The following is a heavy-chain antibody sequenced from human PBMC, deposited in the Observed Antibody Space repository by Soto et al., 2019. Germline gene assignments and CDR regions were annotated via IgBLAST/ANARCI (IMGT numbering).Heavy chain of an antibody. D-gene: IGHD3-3*01. CDR2: IYYSGST. J-gene: IGHJ4*02. V-gene: IGHV4-31*03. Sequence: SETLSLTCTVSGGSISSGGYYWSWIRQHPGKGLEWIGYIYYSGSTYYNPSLKSRVTISVDTSKNQFSLKLSSVTAADTAVYYCASLYDFWSGYYILGYWGQGTMVTVYS. CDR1: GGSISSGGYY. CDR3: ASLYDFWSGYYILGY.